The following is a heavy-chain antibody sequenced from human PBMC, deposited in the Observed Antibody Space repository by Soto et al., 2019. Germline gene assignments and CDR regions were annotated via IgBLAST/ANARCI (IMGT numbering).Heavy chain of an antibody. Sequence: ASVKVSCKAPGDTFTSYYLDWVRQAPGQGLEWMGVINPHGGSTKYAQKFQGRITMTRDTSRSTVYMELSSLRSDDTAIYYCARSSGGNFGIIIEGSNWFDPWGQGTLVTVSS. D-gene: IGHD3-3*01. CDR3: ARSSGGNFGIIIEGSNWFDP. V-gene: IGHV1-46*01. J-gene: IGHJ5*02. CDR1: GDTFTSYY. CDR2: INPHGGST.